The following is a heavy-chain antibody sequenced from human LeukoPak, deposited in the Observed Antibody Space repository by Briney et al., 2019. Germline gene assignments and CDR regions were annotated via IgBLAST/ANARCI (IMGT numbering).Heavy chain of an antibody. CDR2: IYYSGST. CDR1: GGSISSYY. Sequence: SETLSLTCTVSGGSISSYYWSWIRQPPGKGLEWIGYIYYSGSTNYNPSLKSRVTISVDTSKNQFSLKLSSVTAADTAVFYCAREGQWGGFDYWGQGTLVTVSS. D-gene: IGHD1-26*01. CDR3: AREGQWGGFDY. V-gene: IGHV4-59*01. J-gene: IGHJ4*02.